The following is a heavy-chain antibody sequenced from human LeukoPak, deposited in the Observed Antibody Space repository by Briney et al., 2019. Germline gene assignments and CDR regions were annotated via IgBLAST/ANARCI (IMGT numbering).Heavy chain of an antibody. D-gene: IGHD3-9*01. J-gene: IGHJ4*02. CDR1: GFSLSDYY. V-gene: IGHV3-11*04. CDR2: ISGSGIFI. Sequence: GGSLRLSCAASGFSLSDYYMSWIRQAPGKGLEWVSYISGSGIFIDYADSVKGRFTISRDNAKNSMYLQMSSLRAEDTAVYYCAKDDAWLRYQYWGQGTLVTVSS. CDR3: AKDDAWLRYQY.